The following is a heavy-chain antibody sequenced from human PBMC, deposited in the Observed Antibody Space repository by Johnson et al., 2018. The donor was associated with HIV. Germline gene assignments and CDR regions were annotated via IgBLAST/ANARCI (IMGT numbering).Heavy chain of an antibody. V-gene: IGHV3-33*01. J-gene: IGHJ3*02. CDR1: GLSFSSYG. Sequence: QMQLVESGGGVVQPGRSVRLSCAASGLSFSSYGMEWVRQAPGKGLEWVAVIWSDGSNKHYADSVKGRFTISRDNSKNTLYLQMNSLRAEDTAVYYCATSTASDALDIWGQGTMVTVSS. CDR3: ATSTASDALDI. D-gene: IGHD1-1*01. CDR2: IWSDGSNK.